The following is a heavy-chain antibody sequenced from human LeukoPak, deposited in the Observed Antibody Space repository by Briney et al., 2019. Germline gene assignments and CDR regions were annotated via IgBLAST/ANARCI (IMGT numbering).Heavy chain of an antibody. CDR1: GFNVSSHH. D-gene: IGHD3-9*01. V-gene: IGHV3-66*01. CDR2: IYSGGFSGGGP. Sequence: GGSLRLSCAVSGFNVSSHHMNWVRQAPGKGLEWVSVIYSGGFSGGGPHYADSVKGRFTTSSESSKNTLFLQMNSLRPGDTAVYFCTRDRRGKWYKYLDRWGQGTLVTVSS. CDR3: TRDRRGKWYKYLDR. J-gene: IGHJ4*02.